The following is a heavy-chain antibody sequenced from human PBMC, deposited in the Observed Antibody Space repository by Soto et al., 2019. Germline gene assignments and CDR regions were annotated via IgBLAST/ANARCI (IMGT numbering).Heavy chain of an antibody. D-gene: IGHD5-18*01. V-gene: IGHV1-69*01. CDR2: IIPFYVTP. J-gene: IGHJ4*02. CDR1: GGSFRNYT. Sequence: QVQLVQSGAEVKKPGSSVKVSCKASGGSFRNYTIGWVRQAPGQGLEWMGGIIPFYVTPNYGQIFQGRVTITADEPANTAYMEVTSLRSDDTAVYYCATSVDTALDEGSFDYWGQGTLVTVSS. CDR3: ATSVDTALDEGSFDY.